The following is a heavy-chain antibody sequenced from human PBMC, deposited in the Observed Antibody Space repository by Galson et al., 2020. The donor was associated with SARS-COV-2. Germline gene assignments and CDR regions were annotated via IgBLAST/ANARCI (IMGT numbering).Heavy chain of an antibody. CDR2: IRGSGGST. D-gene: IGHD3-22*01. Sequence: GGSMRLSCAASGFTFSNYAMSWVRQAPGKGLEWVSAIRGSGGSTYYADSVKGRFTISRDKSKNTLYLQMNSLRAEDTAVYYCAKRDDSSGYPYYFDYWGQGTLVTVSS. CDR3: AKRDDSSGYPYYFDY. CDR1: GFTFSNYA. V-gene: IGHV3-23*01. J-gene: IGHJ4*02.